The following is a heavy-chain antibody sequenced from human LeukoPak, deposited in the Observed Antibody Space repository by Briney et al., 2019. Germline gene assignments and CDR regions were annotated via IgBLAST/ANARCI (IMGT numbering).Heavy chain of an antibody. J-gene: IGHJ6*03. D-gene: IGHD2-2*01. Sequence: SETLSLTCTVPGGSISSYYWSWIRQPAGKGLEWIGRIYTSGSTNYTPSLKSRVTMSVDTSKNQYSLKLSSVTAADTAVYYCARGGYCSSTSCLIPFYYYMDVWGKGTTVTVSS. CDR3: ARGGYCSSTSCLIPFYYYMDV. V-gene: IGHV4-4*07. CDR2: IYTSGST. CDR1: GGSISSYY.